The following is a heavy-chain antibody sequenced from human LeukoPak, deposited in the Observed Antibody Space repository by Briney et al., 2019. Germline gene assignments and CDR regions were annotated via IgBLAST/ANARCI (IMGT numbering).Heavy chain of an antibody. CDR1: GLTFSDYY. D-gene: IGHD3-10*01. CDR2: ISSGSSYT. CDR3: ARVSRGRGYFDY. J-gene: IGHJ4*02. Sequence: KAGGSLRLSCAVSGLTFSDYYMSWIRQAPGKGLEWVSYISSGSSYTNYADSVKGRFTISRDNAKNSLYPQMNSLRAEDTAVYYCARVSRGRGYFDYWGQGTLVTVSS. V-gene: IGHV3-11*05.